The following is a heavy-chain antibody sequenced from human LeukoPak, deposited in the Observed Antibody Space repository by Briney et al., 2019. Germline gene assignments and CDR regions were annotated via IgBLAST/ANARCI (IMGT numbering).Heavy chain of an antibody. D-gene: IGHD2-2*02. CDR2: IYYSGST. Sequence: GSLRLSCAASGFTFSSYSMNWIRQPPGKGLEWIGYIYYSGSTNYNPSLKSRVTISVDRSKNQFSLKLSSVTAADTAVYYCARGAPAAISFDYWGQGTLVTVSS. CDR3: ARGAPAAISFDY. CDR1: GFTFSSYS. V-gene: IGHV4-59*12. J-gene: IGHJ4*02.